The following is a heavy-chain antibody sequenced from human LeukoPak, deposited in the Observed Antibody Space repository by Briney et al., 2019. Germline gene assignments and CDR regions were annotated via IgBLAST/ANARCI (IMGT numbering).Heavy chain of an antibody. Sequence: GGSLILSCAASGSTFSSYAMSWVRQAPGKGLEWLSAIGGSVGSTYYADSVKARFTISRDNSKNTLYLQMNSLRAEDTAVYYSAKVARAAASSKLSPYYFDYWSQGTLVTVSS. CDR1: GSTFSSYA. V-gene: IGHV3-23*01. J-gene: IGHJ4*02. CDR3: AKVARAAASSKLSPYYFDY. D-gene: IGHD6-25*01. CDR2: IGGSVGST.